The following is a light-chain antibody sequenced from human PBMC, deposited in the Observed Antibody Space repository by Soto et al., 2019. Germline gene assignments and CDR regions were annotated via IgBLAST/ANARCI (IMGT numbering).Light chain of an antibody. Sequence: ETVLTQSPATLSLSPGERATLSCRASQSVSSYLAWYQQKPGQAPRLLISDASNRATGIPARFSGSGSGTDFTLTISSLEPEDFAVYYCQQRSNWQLTFGGGTKVEIK. CDR2: DAS. J-gene: IGKJ4*01. CDR3: QQRSNWQLT. V-gene: IGKV3-11*01. CDR1: QSVSSY.